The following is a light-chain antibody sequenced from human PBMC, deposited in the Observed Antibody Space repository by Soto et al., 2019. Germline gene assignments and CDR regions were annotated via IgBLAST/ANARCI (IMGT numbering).Light chain of an antibody. CDR1: SSNIGAGCD. V-gene: IGLV1-40*01. CDR2: GNS. CDR3: CSYAGGSTFAVV. J-gene: IGLJ2*01. Sequence: QSALAQPPSVSGAPGQKVTISCTGSSSNIGAGCDLHWYQQLPGTAPKLLLYGNSNRPSGVSNRFSGSKSGNTASLTISGLQAEDESDYYCCSYAGGSTFAVVFGGGTKLTVL.